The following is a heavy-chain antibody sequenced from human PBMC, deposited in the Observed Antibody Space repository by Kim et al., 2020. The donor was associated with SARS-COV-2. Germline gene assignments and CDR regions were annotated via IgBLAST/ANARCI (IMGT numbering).Heavy chain of an antibody. CDR3: ARDTGVRGLWFDP. D-gene: IGHD3-10*01. J-gene: IGHJ5*02. CDR2: IKQDGSEK. CDR1: GFAFSSYW. Sequence: GGSLRLSCAASGFAFSSYWMSWVRQAPGKGLEWVANIKQDGSEKYYVDSVKGRFTISRDNAKNSLYLQMNSLRAEDTAVYYCARDTGVRGLWFDPWGQGTLVTVSS. V-gene: IGHV3-7*03.